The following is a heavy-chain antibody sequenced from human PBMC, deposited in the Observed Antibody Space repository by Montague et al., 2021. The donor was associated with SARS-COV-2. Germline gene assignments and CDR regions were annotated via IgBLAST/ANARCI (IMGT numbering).Heavy chain of an antibody. J-gene: IGHJ4*01. D-gene: IGHD6-19*01. CDR2: IYYSGST. V-gene: IGHV4-39*07. CDR3: ARGSRIAVAGTDFDY. Sequence: LSLTCTVSGGSISTSPYFWGWIRQPPGKGLEWIGSIYYSGSTYYNPSLKSRVAISIDTSENQFSLKLSSATAADTAVHYCARGSRIAVAGTDFDYWGQGTLVTVSS. CDR1: GGSISTSPYF.